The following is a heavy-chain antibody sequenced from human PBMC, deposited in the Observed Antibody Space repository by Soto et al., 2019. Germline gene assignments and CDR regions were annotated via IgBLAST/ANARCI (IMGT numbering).Heavy chain of an antibody. D-gene: IGHD5-12*01. J-gene: IGHJ4*02. CDR1: GGSISGYY. Sequence: SETLSLTCTVSGGSISGYYWSWIRQPPGKGLEWIGYIYYSGSTNYNPSLKSRVTISVDTSKNQFSLKLSSVTAADTAVYYCAREGYSGYDSRFDYWGQGTLVTVSS. CDR2: IYYSGST. V-gene: IGHV4-59*01. CDR3: AREGYSGYDSRFDY.